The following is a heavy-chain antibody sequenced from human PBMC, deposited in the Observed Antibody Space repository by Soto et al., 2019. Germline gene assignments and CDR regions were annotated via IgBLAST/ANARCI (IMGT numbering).Heavy chain of an antibody. CDR3: AKGKQQLREKNGGAFDI. Sequence: GGSLRLSCAASGFTFSSYAMSWVRQAPGKGLEWVSAISGSGGSTYYADSVKGRFTISRDNSKNTLYLQMNSLRAEDTAVYYCAKGKQQLREKNGGAFDIWGQGTMVTVSS. D-gene: IGHD6-13*01. J-gene: IGHJ3*02. CDR1: GFTFSSYA. CDR2: ISGSGGST. V-gene: IGHV3-23*01.